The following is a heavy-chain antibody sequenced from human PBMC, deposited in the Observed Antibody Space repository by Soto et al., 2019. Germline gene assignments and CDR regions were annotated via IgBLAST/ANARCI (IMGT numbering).Heavy chain of an antibody. CDR1: GFTFHTYA. Sequence: GGSLRLSFAASGFTFHTYAMTWFRQAQEKGLEWVSAITGGGGRTYYADSVKGRFTISRDNSKNTLYLQMNSLRVEDTAVYYCAKRGFDSGGWDYYALDVWGQGTAVTVSS. D-gene: IGHD5-12*01. CDR3: AKRGFDSGGWDYYALDV. V-gene: IGHV3-23*01. J-gene: IGHJ6*02. CDR2: ITGGGGRT.